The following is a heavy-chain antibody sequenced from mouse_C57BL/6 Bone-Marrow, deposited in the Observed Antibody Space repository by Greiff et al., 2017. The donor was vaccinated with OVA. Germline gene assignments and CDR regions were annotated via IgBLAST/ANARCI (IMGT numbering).Heavy chain of an antibody. CDR3: ARRGPYYFDY. CDR2: IDPNSGCT. CDR1: GYTFTSYW. Sequence: QVQLQQPGAELVKPGASVKLSCKASGYTFTSYWMHWVKQRPGRGLELIGRIDPNSGCTKYNAKFKSKATLTVDKPSSTAYMQLSSLTSEDSAVYYCARRGPYYFDYWGQGTTLTVSS. V-gene: IGHV1-72*01. J-gene: IGHJ2*01.